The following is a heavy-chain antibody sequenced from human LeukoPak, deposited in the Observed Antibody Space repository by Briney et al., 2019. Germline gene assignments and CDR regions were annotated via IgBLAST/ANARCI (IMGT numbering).Heavy chain of an antibody. V-gene: IGHV3-48*01. CDR1: GFTFSSYS. CDR2: ISSSSSTI. J-gene: IGHJ4*02. Sequence: TGGSLRLSCAASGFTFSSYSMNWVRQAPGKGLEWVSYISSSSSTIYYADSVKGRFTISRDNAKNSLYLQMNSLRAEDTAVYYCARVVVRGDDYWGLGTLVTVSS. CDR3: ARVVVRGDDY. D-gene: IGHD3-10*02.